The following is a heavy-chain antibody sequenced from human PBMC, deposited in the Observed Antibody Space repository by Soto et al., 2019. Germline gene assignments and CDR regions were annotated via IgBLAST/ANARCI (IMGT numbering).Heavy chain of an antibody. Sequence: SETLSLTCTVSGGSISSYYWSWIRQPAGKGLEWIGRIYTSGSTNYNPSLKSRVTMSVDTSKNQFSLKLSSVTAADTAVYYCARDPNRYYDKYYFDYWGQGTLVTVSS. CDR1: GGSISSYY. CDR2: IYTSGST. CDR3: ARDPNRYYDKYYFDY. J-gene: IGHJ4*02. V-gene: IGHV4-4*07. D-gene: IGHD3-9*01.